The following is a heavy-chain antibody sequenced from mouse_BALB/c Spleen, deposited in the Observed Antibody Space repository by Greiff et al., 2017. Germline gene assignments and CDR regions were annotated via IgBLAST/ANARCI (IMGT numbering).Heavy chain of an antibody. CDR2: IDPANGNT. J-gene: IGHJ3*01. V-gene: IGHV14-3*02. CDR3: ARGDGYYVWFAD. D-gene: IGHD2-3*01. CDR1: GFNIKDTY. Sequence: VQLQQSGAELVKPGASVKLSCTASGFNIKDTYMHWVKQRPEQGLEWIGRIDPANGNTKYDPKFQGKATITADTSSNTAYLQLSSLTSEDTAVYYCARGDGYYVWFADWGQGTLVTVSA.